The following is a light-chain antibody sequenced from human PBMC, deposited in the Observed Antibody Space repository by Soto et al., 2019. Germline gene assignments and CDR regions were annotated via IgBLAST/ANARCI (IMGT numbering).Light chain of an antibody. CDR2: AAS. CDR1: QGISSN. CDR3: QQRHSYPLT. J-gene: IGKJ5*01. V-gene: IGKV1-9*01. Sequence: IQLTQSPSSLSASVGDRVTITCRASQGISSNLVWYQQKSGKAPKLLLSAASTLHSGVPSRFSGSGSETDFTLTIASLQPEDFATYYCQQRHSYPLTFGQGTRLEIK.